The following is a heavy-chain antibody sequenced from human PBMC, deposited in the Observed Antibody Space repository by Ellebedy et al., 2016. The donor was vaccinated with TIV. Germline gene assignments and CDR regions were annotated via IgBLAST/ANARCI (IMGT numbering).Heavy chain of an antibody. Sequence: PGGSLRLSCAASGFTFSHYGMQWVRQAPGEGLEWVAVIAHDGSVLHYAASVKGRFTISRDKSKNTLSLQMYSLRPEDTAVYYCAKERDPLASTSFDSWGQGNLVTVSS. J-gene: IGHJ4*02. CDR1: GFTFSHYG. V-gene: IGHV3-30*18. D-gene: IGHD1-1*01. CDR3: AKERDPLASTSFDS. CDR2: IAHDGSVL.